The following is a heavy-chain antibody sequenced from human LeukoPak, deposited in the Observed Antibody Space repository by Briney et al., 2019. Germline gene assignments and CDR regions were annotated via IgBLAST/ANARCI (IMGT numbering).Heavy chain of an antibody. J-gene: IGHJ3*02. CDR1: GFTFSSYG. CDR2: ISGSGGST. V-gene: IGHV3-23*01. Sequence: GGSLRLSCAASGFTFSSYGMSWVRQAPGKGLEWVSAISGSGGSTYYADSVKGRFTISRDNSKNTLYLQMNSLRAEDTAVYYCARDRSGWYRDDAFDIWGQGTVVTVSS. CDR3: ARDRSGWYRDDAFDI. D-gene: IGHD6-19*01.